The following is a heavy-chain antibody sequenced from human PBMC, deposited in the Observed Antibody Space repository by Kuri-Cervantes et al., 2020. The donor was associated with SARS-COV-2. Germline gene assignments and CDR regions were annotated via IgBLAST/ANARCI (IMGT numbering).Heavy chain of an antibody. CDR1: GGTISSYA. D-gene: IGHD2-2*01. J-gene: IGHJ3*02. CDR3: ARVGAGCSSTSCYGWDAFDI. CDR2: IIPILGTT. V-gene: IGHV1-69*13. Sequence: SVKVSCKASGGTISSYAISWVRQASGQGLEWMGGIIPILGTTNYAQKFQGRVTITADESTSTAYMELSSLRSEDTAVYYCARVGAGCSSTSCYGWDAFDIWGQGTMVTVSS.